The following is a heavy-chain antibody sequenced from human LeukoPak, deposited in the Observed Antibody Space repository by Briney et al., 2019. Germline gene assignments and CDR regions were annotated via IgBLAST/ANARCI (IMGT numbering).Heavy chain of an antibody. CDR2: VLHSGST. CDR1: GDSINSLDL. J-gene: IGHJ4*01. D-gene: IGHD3-22*01. V-gene: IGHV4-4*02. CDR3: ATYYDSIGYRFDY. Sequence: PSETLSLTCTVSGDSINSLDLWSWVRQPPGKGLEWIGEVLHSGSTNSNPSLKSRVTMSIDKSKNRYSLKLTSVTAADTAVYYCATYYDSIGYRFDYWGQGTLVTVSS.